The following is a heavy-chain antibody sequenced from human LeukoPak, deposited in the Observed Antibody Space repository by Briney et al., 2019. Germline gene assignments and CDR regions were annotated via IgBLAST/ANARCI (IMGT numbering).Heavy chain of an antibody. V-gene: IGHV7-4-1*02. CDR1: GYTFTSYA. J-gene: IGHJ3*02. Sequence: ASVKVSCKASGYTFTSYAMNWVRQAPGQGLEWMGWINTNTGNPTYAQGFTGRFVFSLDTSVSTAYLQISSLKAEDTAVYYCAREAPAVTTLDAFDIWGQGTMVTVSS. D-gene: IGHD4-17*01. CDR2: INTNTGNP. CDR3: AREAPAVTTLDAFDI.